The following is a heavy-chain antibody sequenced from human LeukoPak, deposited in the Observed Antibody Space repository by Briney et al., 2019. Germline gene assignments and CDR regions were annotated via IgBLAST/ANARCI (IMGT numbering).Heavy chain of an antibody. CDR2: IIPIFGTA. CDR3: ARGGKSGIVVFERNTNWFDP. Sequence: SVKVSCKASGGTFSSYAISWVRQAPGQGLEWMGGIIPIFGTANYAQKLQGRVTITADESTSTAYMELSSLRSEDTAVYYCARGGKSGIVVFERNTNWFDPWGQGTLVTVSS. D-gene: IGHD3-22*01. CDR1: GGTFSSYA. J-gene: IGHJ5*02. V-gene: IGHV1-69*13.